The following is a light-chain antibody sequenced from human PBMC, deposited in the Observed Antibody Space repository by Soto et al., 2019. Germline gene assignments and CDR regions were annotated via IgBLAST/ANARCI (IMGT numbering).Light chain of an antibody. J-gene: IGLJ1*01. CDR1: SSDIGGYDY. V-gene: IGLV2-14*01. CDR3: SSYTSTITYV. Sequence: QSALTQPASVSASPGQSITISCTGTSSDIGGYDYVSWYQQHPGKAPKLVIYEVSTRPSGVSNRFSGSKSGNTASLTISGLRAEDEADYYCSSYTSTITYVFGSGTKLTVL. CDR2: EVS.